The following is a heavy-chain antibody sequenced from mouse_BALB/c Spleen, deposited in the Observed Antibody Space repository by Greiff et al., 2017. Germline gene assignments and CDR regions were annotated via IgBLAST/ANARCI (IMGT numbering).Heavy chain of an antibody. V-gene: IGHV14-1*02. D-gene: IGHD4-1*01. CDR2: IDPENGNT. CDR3: ARWDSAWFAY. Sequence: VHVKQSGAELVRPGALVKLSCKASGFNIKDYYMHWVKQRPEQGLEWIGWIDPENGNTIYDPKFQGKASITADTSSNTAYLQLSSLTSEDTAVYYCARWDSAWFAYWGQGTLVTVSA. CDR1: GFNIKDYY. J-gene: IGHJ3*01.